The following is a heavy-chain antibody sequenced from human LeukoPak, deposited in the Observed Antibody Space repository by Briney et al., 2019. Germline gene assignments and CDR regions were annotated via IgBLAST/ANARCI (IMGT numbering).Heavy chain of an antibody. CDR1: GGSISSGDYY. Sequence: PSQTLSLTCAVSGGSISSGDYYWSWIRQPPGKGLEWIGYIYYSGSTNYNPSLKSRVTMSVDTSTNHFSLKLSSVTAADTAVYYCAGGIAVAATYWGQGTLVTVSS. CDR2: IYYSGST. CDR3: AGGIAVAATY. J-gene: IGHJ4*02. D-gene: IGHD6-19*01. V-gene: IGHV4-61*08.